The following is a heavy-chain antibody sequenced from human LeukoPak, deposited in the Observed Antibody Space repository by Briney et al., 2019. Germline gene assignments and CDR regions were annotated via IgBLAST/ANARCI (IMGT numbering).Heavy chain of an antibody. CDR1: GGSINDAS. D-gene: IGHD3-10*01. J-gene: IGHJ4*02. CDR2: IYHSGGT. CDR3: ARVGTYYRSLDS. Sequence: SETLSLTCTVSGGSINDASWNWIRQPPGQGLEWIGYIYHSGGTNYNPSLKSRVSISLDTSKNQFSLKLSSVTAADTAVYYCARVGTYYRSLDSWGQGTLVTVTS. V-gene: IGHV4-59*01.